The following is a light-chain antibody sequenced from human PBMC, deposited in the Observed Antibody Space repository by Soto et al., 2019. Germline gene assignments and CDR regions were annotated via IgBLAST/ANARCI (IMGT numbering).Light chain of an antibody. CDR3: QQWIRWT. CDR1: ESVGTN. V-gene: IGKV3-15*01. J-gene: IGKJ1*01. Sequence: ETVMTQSPDTLSVSPGDRATLSCRASESVGTNVAWFQQRPGQAPRLLIYGASTRVAGIPARFSGSGSETEFTLTISSLQSEDFAIYHCQQWIRWTFGQGTRLELK. CDR2: GAS.